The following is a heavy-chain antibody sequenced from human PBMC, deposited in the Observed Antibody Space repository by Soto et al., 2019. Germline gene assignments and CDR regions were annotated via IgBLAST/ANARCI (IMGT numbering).Heavy chain of an antibody. CDR3: ARASYGRPNWFDP. V-gene: IGHV4-59*01. CDR1: GGSISSYY. Sequence: PSETLSLTCTVSGGSISSYYWSWIRQPPGKGLEWIGYIYYSGSTNYNPSLKSRVTISVDTSKNQFSLKLSSVTAADTAVYYCARASYGRPNWFDPWGQGTLVTVSS. J-gene: IGHJ5*02. CDR2: IYYSGST. D-gene: IGHD5-18*01.